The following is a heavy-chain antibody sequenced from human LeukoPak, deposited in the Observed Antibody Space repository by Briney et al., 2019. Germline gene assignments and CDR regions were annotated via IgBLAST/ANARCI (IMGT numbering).Heavy chain of an antibody. Sequence: ASVKVSFKASGYTFTVYYMHWVRQAPGQGLEWMGWINPNSGGTNYAQKFQGRVTMTRDTSISTAYMELSRLRSDDTAVYYCARGGDIVLMVYASGTDYWGQGTLVTVSS. CDR1: GYTFTVYY. V-gene: IGHV1-2*02. D-gene: IGHD2-8*01. CDR2: INPNSGGT. J-gene: IGHJ4*02. CDR3: ARGGDIVLMVYASGTDY.